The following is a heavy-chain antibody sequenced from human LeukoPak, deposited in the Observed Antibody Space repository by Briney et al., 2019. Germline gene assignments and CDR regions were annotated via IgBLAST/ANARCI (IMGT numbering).Heavy chain of an antibody. D-gene: IGHD6-19*01. CDR1: GGSISSYY. CDR3: ARGGWYPESFQH. V-gene: IGHV4-59*01. Sequence: SGTLSLTCTVSGGSISSYYWNWIRQPPGKGLEWIGYIYYSGSTNYNPSLKSRVTISVDTSKNQFSLKLSSVTAADTAVYYCARGGWYPESFQHWGQGALVTVSS. CDR2: IYYSGST. J-gene: IGHJ1*01.